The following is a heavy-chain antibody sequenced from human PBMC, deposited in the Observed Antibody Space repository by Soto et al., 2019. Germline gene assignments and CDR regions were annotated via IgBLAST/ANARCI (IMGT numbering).Heavy chain of an antibody. J-gene: IGHJ4*02. CDR1: GHTFTGHH. D-gene: IGHD7-27*01. CDR2: IDLDIGDT. CDR3: GLEPTGTGGFDY. Sequence: QVQMVQSGAEVKKPGASVKVSCKASGHTFTGHHMHWVRQAPGQGLEWMGLIDLDIGDTKYAQKFQGRITSTSDTSITTACMELRGLRSDDTAVYYCGLEPTGTGGFDYWGQGTLVTVS. V-gene: IGHV1-2*02.